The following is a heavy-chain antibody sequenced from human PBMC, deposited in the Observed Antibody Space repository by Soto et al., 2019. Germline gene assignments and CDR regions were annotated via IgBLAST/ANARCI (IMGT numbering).Heavy chain of an antibody. J-gene: IGHJ5*02. V-gene: IGHV4-39*01. CDR1: GGSISRRSYY. Sequence: SETLSLTCTVSGGSISRRSYYWGWIRQPPGKGLEWIGSIYYSGSTYYNPSLKSRVTISVDTSKNQFSLKLSSVTAADTAVYYCARQVASSSWYDSWGQGTLVTVSS. CDR3: ARQVASSSWYDS. CDR2: IYYSGST. D-gene: IGHD6-13*01.